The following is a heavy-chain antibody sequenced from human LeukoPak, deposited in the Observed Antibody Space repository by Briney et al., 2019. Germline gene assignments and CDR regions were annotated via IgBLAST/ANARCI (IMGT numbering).Heavy chain of an antibody. CDR1: GYTFASYY. V-gene: IGHV1-46*01. J-gene: IGHJ4*02. Sequence: ASVKVSCKASGYTFASYYMHWVRQAPGQGLEWMGIINPSGGSTSYAQKFQGRVTMTRDTSTSTVYMELSSLRSEDTAVYYCARELRRITMVRGALGGYWGQGTLVTVSS. CDR2: INPSGGST. D-gene: IGHD3-10*01. CDR3: ARELRRITMVRGALGGY.